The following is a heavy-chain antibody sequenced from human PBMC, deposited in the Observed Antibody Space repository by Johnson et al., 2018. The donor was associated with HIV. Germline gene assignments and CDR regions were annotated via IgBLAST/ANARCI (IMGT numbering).Heavy chain of an antibody. Sequence: QVQLLEYGGGVVQPGRSLRLSCAASGFTFSSYGMHWVRQAPGKGLEWVAVIWYDGSNKYYADSVKGRFTISRDNSKNTLYLQMNSLRAEDTAVYYCAKDQYSNDAWSAFDIWGQGTMVTVSS. CDR1: GFTFSSYG. J-gene: IGHJ3*02. CDR3: AKDQYSNDAWSAFDI. CDR2: IWYDGSNK. D-gene: IGHD4-11*01. V-gene: IGHV3-33*06.